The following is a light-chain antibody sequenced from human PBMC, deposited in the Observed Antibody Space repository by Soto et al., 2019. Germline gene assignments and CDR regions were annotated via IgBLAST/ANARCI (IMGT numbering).Light chain of an antibody. CDR3: RYYNTYSPPYT. J-gene: IGKJ2*01. CDR2: KAS. Sequence: DIQMTQSPSTLSASVGDRVTITCRASQSISHWLAWYQQKPGKAPNLLIYKASSLESGVPSRFSGSGSGTEFTLTISSLQPDDFATYYCRYYNTYSPPYTFGQGTKVEIK. CDR1: QSISHW. V-gene: IGKV1-5*03.